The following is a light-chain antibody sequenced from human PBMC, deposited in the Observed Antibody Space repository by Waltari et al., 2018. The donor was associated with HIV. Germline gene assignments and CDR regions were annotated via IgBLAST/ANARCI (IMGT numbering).Light chain of an antibody. Sequence: DIVMTQSPDSLAVSLGQRATIYCKSSQSVLYSSNIRNYLGWYQQKPGKPPKLLIYWASTRESGVPDRFSGSGSGTDFTLTISSLQAEDVAVYYCQQYYSTPLTFGQGTKLEIK. J-gene: IGKJ2*01. CDR1: QSVLYSSNIRNY. CDR2: WAS. V-gene: IGKV4-1*01. CDR3: QQYYSTPLT.